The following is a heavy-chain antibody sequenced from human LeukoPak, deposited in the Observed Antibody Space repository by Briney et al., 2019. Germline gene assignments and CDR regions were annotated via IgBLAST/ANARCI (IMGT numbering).Heavy chain of an antibody. CDR2: IIPIFGTA. CDR1: GGTFGSYV. Sequence: ASVKVSCTASGGTFGSYVISWVRQAPGQGLEWMGGIIPIFGTAHYAQKFQGRLTITADESTSTVYMEVSSLRSEDTAMYYCAKEGDTALVTGYFDLWGRGTLVTVPA. J-gene: IGHJ2*01. CDR3: AKEGDTALVTGYFDL. D-gene: IGHD5-18*01. V-gene: IGHV1-69*13.